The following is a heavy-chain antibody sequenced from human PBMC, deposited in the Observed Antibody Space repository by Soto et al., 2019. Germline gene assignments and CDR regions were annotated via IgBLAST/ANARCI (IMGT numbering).Heavy chain of an antibody. D-gene: IGHD5-12*01. CDR1: GFTFSSYG. Sequence: PGGSLRLSCAASGFTFSSYGMHWVRQAPGKGLDWVAVIWYDGSNKYYADSVKGRFTISRDNSKNTLYLQMNSLRAEDTAVYYCARDRGSGYSGYDYYYYMDVWGKGTTVTVSS. CDR3: ARDRGSGYSGYDYYYYMDV. CDR2: IWYDGSNK. V-gene: IGHV3-33*01. J-gene: IGHJ6*03.